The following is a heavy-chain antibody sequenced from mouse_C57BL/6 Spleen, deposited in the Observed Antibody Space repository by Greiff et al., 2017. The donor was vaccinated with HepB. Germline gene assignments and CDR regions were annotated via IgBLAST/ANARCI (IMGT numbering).Heavy chain of an antibody. D-gene: IGHD1-1*01. CDR1: GFTFSSYA. CDR3: ARGGYYGSSLFAY. J-gene: IGHJ3*01. Sequence: EVQVVESGGGLVKPGGSLKLSCAASGFTFSSYAMSWVRQTPEKRLEWVATISDGGSYTYYPDNVKGRFTISRDNAKNNLYLQMSHLKSEDTAMYYCARGGYYGSSLFAYWGQGTLVTVSA. CDR2: ISDGGSYT. V-gene: IGHV5-4*01.